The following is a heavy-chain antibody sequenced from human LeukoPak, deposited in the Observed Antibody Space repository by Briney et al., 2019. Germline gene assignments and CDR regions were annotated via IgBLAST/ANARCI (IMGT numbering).Heavy chain of an antibody. CDR2: MNPNSGNT. Sequence: ASVKVSCKASGYTFTSYDINWARQATGQGLEWMGWMNPNSGNTGYAQKFQGRVTMTRNTSISTAYMELSSLRSEDTAVYYCARVVGAVAAYYYYGMDVWGQGTTVTVSS. CDR3: ARVVGAVAAYYYYGMDV. V-gene: IGHV1-8*01. J-gene: IGHJ6*02. CDR1: GYTFTSYD. D-gene: IGHD6-19*01.